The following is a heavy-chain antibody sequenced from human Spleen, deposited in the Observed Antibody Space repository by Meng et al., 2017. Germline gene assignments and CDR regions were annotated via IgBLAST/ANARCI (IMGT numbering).Heavy chain of an antibody. J-gene: IGHJ3*02. CDR1: GYVFTSYW. V-gene: IGHV5-51*01. CDR3: ARRSGPEDAFDI. Sequence: KVSCKVSGYVFTSYWIAWVRQMPGRGLEWMGIIYPGDSDTRYSLSFQGQVTISADKSFSTAYLQWSSLKASDTAMYYCARRSGPEDAFDIWGQGTMVTVSS. CDR2: IYPGDSDT. D-gene: IGHD1-14*01.